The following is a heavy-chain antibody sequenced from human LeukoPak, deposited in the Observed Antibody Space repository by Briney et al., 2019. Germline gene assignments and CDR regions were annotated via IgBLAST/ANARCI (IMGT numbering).Heavy chain of an antibody. D-gene: IGHD1-26*01. CDR3: ARDRYSGSYPLDY. J-gene: IGHJ4*02. CDR1: GFTFSDYY. Sequence: GGSLRLSCAASGFTFSDYYMTWIRQAPGKGLEWVSYISSSGSIIYYADSVKGRFTIPRDNAKNSLFLQMNSLGAEDTAVYYCARDRYSGSYPLDYWGQGTLVTVSS. CDR2: ISSSGSII. V-gene: IGHV3-11*01.